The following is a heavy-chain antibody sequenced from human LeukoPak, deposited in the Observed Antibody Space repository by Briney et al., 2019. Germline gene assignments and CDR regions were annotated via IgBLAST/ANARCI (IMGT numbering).Heavy chain of an antibody. V-gene: IGHV3-23*01. CDR3: AKRGVVIRVILVGFHKEAYYFDS. Sequence: GGSLRLSCVVSGITLSNYGMSWVRQAPGKGLEWVAGISDSGRSTNYANSVEGRFTISRDNPKNTLYLQMNSLRAEDTAVYFCAKRGVVIRVILVGFHKEAYYFDSWGQGALVTVSS. CDR1: GITLSNYG. CDR2: ISDSGRST. D-gene: IGHD2-15*01. J-gene: IGHJ4*02.